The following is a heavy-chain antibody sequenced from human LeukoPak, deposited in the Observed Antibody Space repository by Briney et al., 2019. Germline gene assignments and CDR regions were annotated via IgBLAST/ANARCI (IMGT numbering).Heavy chain of an antibody. Sequence: GGSLRLSCAASGFSFSSYGMHWVRQAPGKGLEWVAAISYDESNKYYADSVKGRFTISRDNSKNTLYLQMNSLRAEDTAVYYCAKIKPGGYSYGPFDYWGQGTLVTVSS. CDR2: ISYDESNK. CDR1: GFSFSSYG. V-gene: IGHV3-30*18. J-gene: IGHJ4*02. D-gene: IGHD5-18*01. CDR3: AKIKPGGYSYGPFDY.